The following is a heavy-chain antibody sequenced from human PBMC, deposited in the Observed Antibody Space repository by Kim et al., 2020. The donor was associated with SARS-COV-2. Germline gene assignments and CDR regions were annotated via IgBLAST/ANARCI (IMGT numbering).Heavy chain of an antibody. J-gene: IGHJ6*02. V-gene: IGHV3-30*02. Sequence: YASAMKGRFTISRNDSKNTLYLQMNSLRAEDTAVYYCAKDGGSYYYYGMDVWGQGTTVTVSS. D-gene: IGHD3-16*01. CDR3: AKDGGSYYYYGMDV.